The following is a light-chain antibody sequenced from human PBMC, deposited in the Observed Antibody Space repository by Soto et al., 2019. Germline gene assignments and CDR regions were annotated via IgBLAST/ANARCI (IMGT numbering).Light chain of an antibody. V-gene: IGKV1-33*01. CDR2: DIS. J-gene: IGKJ2*01. CDR3: QQYYNLTYT. CDR1: QVISNY. Sequence: DIQMTQSPSSLSASVGDRVTITCQASQVISNYLNWYQQKPGKAPKLLIYDISTLEIGVPSRFSGSGSGTDFTFTITGLQPEYIATYYCQQYYNLTYTFGRGTKLEI.